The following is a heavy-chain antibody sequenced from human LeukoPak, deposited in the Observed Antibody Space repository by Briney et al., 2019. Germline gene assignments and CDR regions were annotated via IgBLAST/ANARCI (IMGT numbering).Heavy chain of an antibody. J-gene: IGHJ5*02. CDR1: GYTFTAYY. Sequence: ASVKVSCKASGYTFTAYYIHWVRQAPGQGLEYMGWINPNSGGTDYAQKLQGRVTMTGDTSISTAYMELSRLKSDDTAVYYCARVLGYCRSINCYTRWFDPWGQGTLVTVSS. V-gene: IGHV1-2*02. CDR3: ARVLGYCRSINCYTRWFDP. D-gene: IGHD2-2*02. CDR2: INPNSGGT.